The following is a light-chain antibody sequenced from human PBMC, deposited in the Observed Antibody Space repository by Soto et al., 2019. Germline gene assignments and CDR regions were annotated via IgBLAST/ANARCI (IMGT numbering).Light chain of an antibody. Sequence: QSVLTQPPSVSGAPGQRVTISCTGSSSNTGAGYDVHWYQHLPGTAPKLLIYGNSNRPSGVTDRFSGSKSGTSASLAITGVQAEDEADYYCQSYDSSLPVIFGGGTKLTVL. J-gene: IGLJ2*01. CDR3: QSYDSSLPVI. CDR2: GNS. CDR1: SSNTGAGYD. V-gene: IGLV1-40*01.